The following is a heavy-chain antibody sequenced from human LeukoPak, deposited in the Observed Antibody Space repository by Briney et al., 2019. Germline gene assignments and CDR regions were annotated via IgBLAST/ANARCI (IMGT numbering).Heavy chain of an antibody. V-gene: IGHV3-7*01. D-gene: IGHD6-13*01. CDR1: GFTFSSYW. J-gene: IGHJ4*02. CDR3: AREDSSSWQLFDY. Sequence: GGSLRLSCAASGFTFSSYWMSWVRQAPGKGRGWVANIKQDGSEKYYVDSVKGRFTISRDNAKNSLYLQMNSLRAEDTAVYYCAREDSSSWQLFDYWGQGTLVTVSS. CDR2: IKQDGSEK.